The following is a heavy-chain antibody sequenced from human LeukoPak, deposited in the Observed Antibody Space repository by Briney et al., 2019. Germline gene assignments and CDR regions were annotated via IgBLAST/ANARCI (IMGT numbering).Heavy chain of an antibody. Sequence: GASVKVSCKASGYTFTSYAMHWVRQAPGQRLEWMGWINAGNGNTKCSQKFQGRVTITRDTSASTAYMELSSLRSEDTAVYYCARTAPGAAFDIWGQGTMVTVSS. V-gene: IGHV1-3*01. J-gene: IGHJ3*02. CDR3: ARTAPGAAFDI. CDR1: GYTFTSYA. D-gene: IGHD4/OR15-4a*01. CDR2: INAGNGNT.